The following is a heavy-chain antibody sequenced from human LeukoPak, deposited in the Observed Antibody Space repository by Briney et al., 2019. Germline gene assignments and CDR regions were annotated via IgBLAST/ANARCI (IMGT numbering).Heavy chain of an antibody. CDR3: VGGIGWQPDY. Sequence: GGSLRLSCAASAGFTFSDYWMNWVRQAPGKGLEWVATISQDGREKLYVDSVKGRFTISRDNAKSSLYLQINSLRAEDTAVYYCVGGIGWQPDYWGQGTLVTVSS. D-gene: IGHD6-19*01. CDR1: AGFTFSDYW. J-gene: IGHJ4*02. V-gene: IGHV3-7*03. CDR2: ISQDGREK.